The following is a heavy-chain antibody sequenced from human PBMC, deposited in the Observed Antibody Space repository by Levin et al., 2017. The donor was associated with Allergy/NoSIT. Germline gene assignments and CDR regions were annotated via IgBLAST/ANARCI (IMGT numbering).Heavy chain of an antibody. J-gene: IGHJ4*02. CDR1: GVTFSTFS. CDR3: AKDPNWAPVY. D-gene: IGHD7-27*01. CDR2: ISGSGDTT. Sequence: GGSLRLSCAVSGVTFSTFSMSWVRQAPGKGLDWISTISGSGDTTYYADSVKGRFTISRDNSKNTLYLQMDSLRVEDTALYYCAKDPNWAPVYWGQGILVTVSS. V-gene: IGHV3-23*01.